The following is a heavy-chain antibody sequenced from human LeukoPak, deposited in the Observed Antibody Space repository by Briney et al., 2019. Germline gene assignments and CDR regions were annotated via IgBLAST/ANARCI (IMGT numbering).Heavy chain of an antibody. CDR1: GGSISSSSYY. Sequence: KSSETLSLTCTVSGGSISSSSYYWGWIRQPPGKGLEWIGSVYYSGSTYYNPSLKSRVTLPLDTSKNHFSLKLSSVTAADTAVYYCARHIVVAPAGHLNWLDPWGQGTLVTVSS. CDR2: VYYSGST. CDR3: ARHIVVAPAGHLNWLDP. J-gene: IGHJ5*02. D-gene: IGHD2-2*01. V-gene: IGHV4-39*07.